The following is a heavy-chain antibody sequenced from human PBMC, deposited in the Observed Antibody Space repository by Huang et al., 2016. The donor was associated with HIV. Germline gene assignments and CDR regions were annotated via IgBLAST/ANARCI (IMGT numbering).Heavy chain of an antibody. V-gene: IGHV3-21*01. Sequence: EVQLVESGGGQVKIGGSLRLSCAASGLAFDTHSVHWVRRTPGKGLEWVSSISSSSRHIYYADSVKGRFTISRDNAENSVSLQMNDLRAEDTALYYCARDRNGYSYGTYFDYWGLGTLVTVSS. J-gene: IGHJ4*02. CDR2: ISSSSRHI. D-gene: IGHD5-18*01. CDR1: GLAFDTHS. CDR3: ARDRNGYSYGTYFDY.